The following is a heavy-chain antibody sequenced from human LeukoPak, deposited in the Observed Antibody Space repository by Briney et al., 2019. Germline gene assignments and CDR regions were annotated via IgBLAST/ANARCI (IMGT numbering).Heavy chain of an antibody. CDR3: AKEPISGVHFDY. CDR2: ISGSGGST. Sequence: GGSLRPSCAASGFTFSSYAMSWFRQAPGKGLDWVSAISGSGGSTYYADSLKGRFTISRDNSKNTLYLQMNSLRAEDTAVYYCAKEPISGVHFDYWGQGTLVTVSS. J-gene: IGHJ4*02. CDR1: GFTFSSYA. V-gene: IGHV3-23*01. D-gene: IGHD7-27*01.